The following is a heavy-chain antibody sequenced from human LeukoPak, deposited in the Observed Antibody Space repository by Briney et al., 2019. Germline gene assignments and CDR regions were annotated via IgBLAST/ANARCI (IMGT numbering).Heavy chain of an antibody. V-gene: IGHV4-39*01. CDR1: GGSISSSSYY. D-gene: IGHD4-17*01. J-gene: IGHJ4*02. CDR2: IYYSGST. Sequence: PSETLSLTCTVSGGSISSSSYYWGWIRQPPGKGLEWIGSIYYSGSTYYNPSLKSRVTISVDTSKNQFSLKLSSVTAADTAVYYCARHPYGDYSPYYFDYWDQGTLVTVSS. CDR3: ARHPYGDYSPYYFDY.